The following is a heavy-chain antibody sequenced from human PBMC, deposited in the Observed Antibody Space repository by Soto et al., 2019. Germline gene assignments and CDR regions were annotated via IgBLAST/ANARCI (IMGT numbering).Heavy chain of an antibody. CDR2: IYYSGST. J-gene: IGHJ4*02. CDR1: CGSISSGGYY. Sequence: QVQLQESGPGLMKPSQTLSIICTVSCGSISSGGYYWSWIRQHPGKGLEWIGYIYYSGSTYYNPSLKSRVTIPVDKSKNQFSLQLSSVTAADTAVYFCERSFGVGAAGPFDYWGQGTLVTGSS. CDR3: ERSFGVGAAGPFDY. D-gene: IGHD6-13*01. V-gene: IGHV4-31*03.